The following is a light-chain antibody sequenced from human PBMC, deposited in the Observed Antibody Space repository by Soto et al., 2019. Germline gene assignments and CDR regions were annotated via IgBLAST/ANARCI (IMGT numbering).Light chain of an antibody. J-gene: IGKJ1*01. V-gene: IGKV1-5*03. CDR3: QQYHSYPWT. CDR2: KAS. CDR1: QTISTW. Sequence: IQMTQSPSTLSASVGDRVTFTCRASQTISTWLAWYQQKPGEAPKLLIYKASTLEVGVPSRFSASGSGTGFTLTINTLQAADFATYYCQQYHSYPWTFGQGTKV.